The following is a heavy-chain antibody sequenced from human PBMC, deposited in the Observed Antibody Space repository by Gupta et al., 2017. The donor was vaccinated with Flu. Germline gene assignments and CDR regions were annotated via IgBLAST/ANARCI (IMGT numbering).Heavy chain of an antibody. J-gene: IGHJ5*01. CDR1: GFTLRDSW. D-gene: IGHD4-17*01. CDR3: ARDVGSGDYDS. Sequence: EVQLVESGGGLVQPGGSLRRSCGASGFTLRDSWLSWVRQAPGKGPELVANINRDGSVINYMDFVRGRFTISRDNAKNAVYFQMNSLRVDDTAVYYCARDVGSGDYDSWGQGTLVTVSS. V-gene: IGHV3-7*01. CDR2: INRDGSVI.